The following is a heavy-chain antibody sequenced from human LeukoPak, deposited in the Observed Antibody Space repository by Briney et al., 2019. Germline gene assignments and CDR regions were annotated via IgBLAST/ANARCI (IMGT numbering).Heavy chain of an antibody. J-gene: IGHJ6*03. D-gene: IGHD3-10*01. Sequence: GGSLRLSCAASGFTFSSYGIHWVRQAPGKGLEWVAFIRHDGSNKYYADSVKGRFTISRDNSKSTLYLQMNSLRAEDTAVYYCAREFGELSYYYYYYYMDVWGKGTTVTVSS. CDR2: IRHDGSNK. CDR1: GFTFSSYG. V-gene: IGHV3-30*02. CDR3: AREFGELSYYYYYYYMDV.